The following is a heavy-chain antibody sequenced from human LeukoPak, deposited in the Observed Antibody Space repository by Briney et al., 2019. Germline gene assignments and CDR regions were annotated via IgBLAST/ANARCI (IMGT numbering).Heavy chain of an antibody. CDR1: GFSLSTSGMR. CDR2: IDWDDDK. D-gene: IGHD3-22*01. V-gene: IGHV2-70*04. CDR3: ARAIRYDSSRGAFDI. J-gene: IGHJ3*02. Sequence: SGPTLVNPTQTLTLTCTFSGFSLSTSGMRVSWIRQPPGKALEWLAHIDWDDDKFYSTSLKTRLTISKDTSKNQVVLTMTDMDPVDTATYYCARAIRYDSSRGAFDIWGQGTMVTVSS.